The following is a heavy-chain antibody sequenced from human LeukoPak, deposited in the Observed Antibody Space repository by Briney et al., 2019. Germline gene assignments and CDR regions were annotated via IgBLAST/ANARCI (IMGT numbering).Heavy chain of an antibody. CDR1: GFTFSSSA. CDR2: ISASGGST. CDR3: ARDGHPYFDFWSNYYYAFDI. J-gene: IGHJ3*02. D-gene: IGHD3-3*01. Sequence: GGSLRLSCAASGFTFSSSAMSWVRQVPGKGLEWVSGISASGGSTSYADSVKGRFTISRDNSNNKVYLQMNNLRAEDTAVYYCARDGHPYFDFWSNYYYAFDIWGQGTLVTVSS. V-gene: IGHV3-23*01.